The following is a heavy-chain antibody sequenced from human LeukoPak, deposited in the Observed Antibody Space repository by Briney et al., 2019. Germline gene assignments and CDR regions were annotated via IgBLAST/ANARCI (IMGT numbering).Heavy chain of an antibody. J-gene: IGHJ4*02. Sequence: PGGSLRLSCAASGFTFSSYAMSWVRQAPGKGLEWVSAISGSGGSTYYADSVKGRFTISRDNPKNTLYLQMNSLRAEDTAVYYCAKDYNLLRWIFGEAMVYFDYWGQGTLVTVSS. V-gene: IGHV3-23*01. CDR1: GFTFSSYA. CDR2: ISGSGGST. D-gene: IGHD3-3*01. CDR3: AKDYNLLRWIFGEAMVYFDY.